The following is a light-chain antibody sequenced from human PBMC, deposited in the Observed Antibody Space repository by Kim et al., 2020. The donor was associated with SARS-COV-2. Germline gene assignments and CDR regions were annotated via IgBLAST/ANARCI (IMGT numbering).Light chain of an antibody. CDR1: QAINNH. J-gene: IGKJ4*01. CDR3: QQYSLFPLT. CDR2: AAS. V-gene: IGKV1-16*01. Sequence: ASVGDRVTFTCRASQAINNHLAWFQQKPWKAPKSLIYAASTLQGGVPSRFSGSGFGTDFTLTISGLQPEDVATYYCQQYSLFPLTFGGGTKVDIK.